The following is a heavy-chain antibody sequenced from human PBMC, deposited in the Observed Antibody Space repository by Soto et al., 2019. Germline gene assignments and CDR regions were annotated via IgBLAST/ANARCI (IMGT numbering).Heavy chain of an antibody. J-gene: IGHJ4*02. CDR2: INAGVDGT. V-gene: IGHV1-3*01. D-gene: IGHD3-10*01. CDR1: GYASLSYA. Sequence: QVQLVQSGPEMMQPGASVKVSCKASGYASLSYAMHWVRQVHGQVYEWLGWINAGVDGTMYSERFQGRVRITRDTSANTVYMELNALTSVDTAVYYCAREVPGVTSFDYWGQGTLVIVSS. CDR3: AREVPGVTSFDY.